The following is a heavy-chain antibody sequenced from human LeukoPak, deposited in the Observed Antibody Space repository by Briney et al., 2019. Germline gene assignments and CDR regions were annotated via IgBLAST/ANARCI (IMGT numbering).Heavy chain of an antibody. Sequence: ASVKVSCKASGYTFTSYYMYWVRQAPGQGLEWMGIINPSGGSPGYAQKFQGRVTMTRDTSISTFYMELSSLRSDDTAVYYCSTEDKYCSNPNCGVYWGQGTQVTVSP. CDR2: INPSGGSP. J-gene: IGHJ4*02. V-gene: IGHV1-46*01. CDR1: GYTFTSYY. D-gene: IGHD2-2*01. CDR3: STEDKYCSNPNCGVY.